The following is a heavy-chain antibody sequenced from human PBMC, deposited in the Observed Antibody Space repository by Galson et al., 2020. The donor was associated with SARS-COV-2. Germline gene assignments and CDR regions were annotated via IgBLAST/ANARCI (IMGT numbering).Heavy chain of an antibody. CDR3: AGELVTGGSYWGPDN. V-gene: IGHV6-1*01. D-gene: IGHD1-26*01. CDR2: TYYRSKWFN. Sequence: SQTLSLTCAISGASVSSNSAGRIWIRQSPSRGLEWLGRTYYRSKWFNDFAASVRSRITINADTSKNQFSLQLSSVTPEDTAVYYCAGELVTGGSYWGPDNWGQGTLVTVSS. CDR1: GASVSSNSAG. J-gene: IGHJ4*02.